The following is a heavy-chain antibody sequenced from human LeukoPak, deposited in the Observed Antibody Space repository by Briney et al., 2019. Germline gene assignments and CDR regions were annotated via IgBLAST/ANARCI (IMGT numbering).Heavy chain of an antibody. CDR2: IYYSGST. J-gene: IGHJ3*02. CDR3: ARGGLENGYHSNDGFDI. CDR1: GGSISGYY. Sequence: SETLSLTCTVSGGSISGYYWSWIRQPPGKGLEWIGYIYYSGSTKYNPSLKSRVTMSVDTSSHQFSLKLSSVTAADTAVYYCARGGLENGYHSNDGFDIWGQGTMVTVSS. D-gene: IGHD3-22*01. V-gene: IGHV4-59*01.